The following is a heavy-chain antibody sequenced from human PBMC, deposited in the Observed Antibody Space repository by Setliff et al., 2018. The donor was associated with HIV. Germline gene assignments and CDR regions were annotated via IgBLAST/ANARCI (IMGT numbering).Heavy chain of an antibody. V-gene: IGHV4-39*01. D-gene: IGHD3-9*01. CDR2: IYYSGSI. J-gene: IGHJ4*02. CDR3: ARHESVDPRIGY. CDR1: GGSISSSGFY. Sequence: PSETLSLTFSVSGGSISSSGFYWAWMRQSPGKGLEWIGSIYYSGSIFYNPSLKSRVIISVDMSKNQFSLKVRSVTAADTAVYYCARHESVDPRIGYWGQGTLVTVSS.